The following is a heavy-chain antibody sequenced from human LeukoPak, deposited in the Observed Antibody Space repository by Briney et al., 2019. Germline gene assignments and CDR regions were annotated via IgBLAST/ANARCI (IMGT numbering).Heavy chain of an antibody. CDR3: ARDHSYGYAYSFDF. J-gene: IGHJ4*02. D-gene: IGHD5-18*01. CDR1: GFPFSNFA. V-gene: IGHV3-30*02. Sequence: PGGSLGLSCAASGFPFSNFAMHWVRQAPGKGLHWVAFISYDGNKKYYADSVKGRFTISRDSSKNTVYFEMHSLRPEDTAVYYCARDHSYGYAYSFDFWGRGNLVTVSS. CDR2: ISYDGNKK.